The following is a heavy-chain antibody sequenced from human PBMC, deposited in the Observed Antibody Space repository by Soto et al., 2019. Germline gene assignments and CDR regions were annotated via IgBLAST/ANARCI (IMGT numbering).Heavy chain of an antibody. Sequence: SETLSLTCTVSGGSVTNSSYYWGWIRQSPGKGLEWIGSVYYRGRSYTKSSVKSRVTISVDTSKNRFSLSLNSVTASDTAVYFCVSQRTTVPTQAYFDYWGPGALVTVSS. D-gene: IGHD4-17*01. CDR1: GGSVTNSSYY. CDR3: VSQRTTVPTQAYFDY. V-gene: IGHV4-39*01. CDR2: VYYRGRS. J-gene: IGHJ4*02.